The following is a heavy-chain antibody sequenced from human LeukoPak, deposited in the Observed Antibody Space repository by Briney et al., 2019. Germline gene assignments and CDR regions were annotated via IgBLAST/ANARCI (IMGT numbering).Heavy chain of an antibody. V-gene: IGHV1-2*02. Sequence: ASVKVSCKASGYTFTGYYMHWVRQAPGQGLEWMGWINPNSGGTNYAQKFQGRVTTTRDTSISTAYMELSRLRSDDAAVYYCARGKSSSWYGDYYYGMDVWGQGTTVTVSS. CDR1: GYTFTGYY. CDR3: ARGKSSSWYGDYYYGMDV. D-gene: IGHD6-13*01. J-gene: IGHJ6*02. CDR2: INPNSGGT.